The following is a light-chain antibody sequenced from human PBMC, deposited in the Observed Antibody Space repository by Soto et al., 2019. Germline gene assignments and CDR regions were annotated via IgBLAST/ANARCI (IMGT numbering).Light chain of an antibody. J-gene: IGKJ4*01. CDR3: LQEYTYPLT. CDR1: QGIRND. V-gene: IGKV1-6*01. Sequence: AIQVTQSPSSLSASVGDRVTITCRASQGIRNDLGWFQQKPGKAPRRLIYAASYLQSRVPLRFSGSGSGTDFTLTISSLQPEDFATYYCLQEYTYPLTFGGGTRVEIK. CDR2: AAS.